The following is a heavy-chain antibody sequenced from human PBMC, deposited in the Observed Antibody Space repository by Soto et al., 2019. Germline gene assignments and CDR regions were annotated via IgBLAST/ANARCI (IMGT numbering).Heavy chain of an antibody. Sequence: EVQLLESGGGLVQPGGSLRLSCAASGFTFSSYVMSWVRQAPGKGLEWVSAISGSGGSTYYADSVKGRFTISRDNSKNTLYLQMNSLRAEDTAVYYCAKGGYCSSTSCLHDYWGQGTLVTVSS. CDR1: GFTFSSYV. D-gene: IGHD2-2*01. V-gene: IGHV3-23*01. J-gene: IGHJ4*02. CDR3: AKGGYCSSTSCLHDY. CDR2: ISGSGGST.